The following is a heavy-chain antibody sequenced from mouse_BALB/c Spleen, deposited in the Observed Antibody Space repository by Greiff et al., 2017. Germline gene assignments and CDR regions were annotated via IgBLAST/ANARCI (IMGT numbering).Heavy chain of an antibody. CDR2: IDPANGNT. CDR3: ASVYYRYDDFDY. Sequence: VQLQQSGAELVKPGASVKLSCTASGFNIKDTYMHWVKQRPEQGLEWIGRIDPANGNTKYDPKFQGKATITADTSSNTAYLQLSSLTSEDTAVYYCASVYYRYDDFDYWGQGTTLTVSS. J-gene: IGHJ2*01. CDR1: GFNIKDTY. D-gene: IGHD2-14*01. V-gene: IGHV14-3*02.